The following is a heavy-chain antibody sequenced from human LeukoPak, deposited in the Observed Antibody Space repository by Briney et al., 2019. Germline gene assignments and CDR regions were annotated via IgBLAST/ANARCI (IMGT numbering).Heavy chain of an antibody. Sequence: PGGSLRLSCAASGFTLGTYWMHWVRQAPGKGLVWVSRISYDGSNTNYADFVKGRFTISRDNAKNTLYLQMNSLRAEDTAVYYCARTSAARYAFDIWGQGTMVTVSS. CDR1: GFTLGTYW. V-gene: IGHV3-74*01. CDR2: ISYDGSNT. D-gene: IGHD6-6*01. J-gene: IGHJ3*02. CDR3: ARTSAARYAFDI.